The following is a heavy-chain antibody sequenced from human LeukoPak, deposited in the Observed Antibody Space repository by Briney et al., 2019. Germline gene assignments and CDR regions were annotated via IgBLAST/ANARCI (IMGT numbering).Heavy chain of an antibody. CDR1: GYTFTSYG. V-gene: IGHV1-18*01. CDR3: ARADGDYDSEYFQH. Sequence: REASVKVSCKASGYTFTSYGISWVRQAPGQGLERMGWISAYNGNTNYAQKLQGRVTMTTDTSTSTAYMELRSLRSDDTAVYYCARADGDYDSEYFQHWGQGTLVTVSS. CDR2: ISAYNGNT. J-gene: IGHJ1*01. D-gene: IGHD4-17*01.